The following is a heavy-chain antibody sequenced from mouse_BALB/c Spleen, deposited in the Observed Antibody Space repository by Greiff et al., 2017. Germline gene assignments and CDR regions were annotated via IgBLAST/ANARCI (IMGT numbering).Heavy chain of an antibody. CDR3: ARGEGLRLPFDY. CDR2: ISSGGST. D-gene: IGHD1-2*01. CDR1: GFTFSSYA. J-gene: IGHJ2*01. Sequence: EVQRVESGGGLVKPGGSLKLSCAASGFTFSSYAMSWVRQTPEKRLEWVASISSGGSTYYPDSVKGRFTISRDNARNILYLQMSSLRSEDTAMYYCARGEGLRLPFDYWGQGTTLTVSS. V-gene: IGHV5-6-5*01.